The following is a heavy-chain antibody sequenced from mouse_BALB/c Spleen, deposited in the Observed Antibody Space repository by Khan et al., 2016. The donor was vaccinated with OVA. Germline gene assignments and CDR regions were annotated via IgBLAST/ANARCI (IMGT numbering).Heavy chain of an antibody. CDR2: ISSGGDNT. V-gene: IGHV5-9*03. J-gene: IGHJ3*01. CDR1: GFTFSSFS. D-gene: IGHD2-1*01. CDR3: TRSNDGTFAY. Sequence: EVELVESGGGLVKPGGSLKLSCAASGFTFSSFSMSWVRQTPEKRLEWVATISSGGDNTYYPDSVKGRFTISRDNAKNNLYLQMSRLRAEDTAFYYCTRSNDGTFAYWGQGTLVTVSA.